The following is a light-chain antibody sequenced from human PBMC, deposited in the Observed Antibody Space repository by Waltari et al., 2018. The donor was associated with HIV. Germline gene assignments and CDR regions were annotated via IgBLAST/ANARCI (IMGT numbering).Light chain of an antibody. J-gene: IGLJ2*01. Sequence: SVLTLPPSLSAAPGQQVTIPCPGSTSNTAKNDVYWYQQLPGTAPKLLIYDNNKRPSGIPVRFSGSKSGTSATLGITGLQTGDEADYYCGTWDSSLSVVFGGGTKVTVL. CDR1: TSNTAKND. V-gene: IGLV1-51*01. CDR3: GTWDSSLSVV. CDR2: DNN.